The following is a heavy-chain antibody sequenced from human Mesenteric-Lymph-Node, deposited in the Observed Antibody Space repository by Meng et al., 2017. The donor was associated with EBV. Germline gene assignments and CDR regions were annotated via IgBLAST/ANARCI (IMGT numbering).Heavy chain of an antibody. CDR3: ARGEKGPIDY. Sequence: GTLREVGAGLLKPSETRSLPCAVYGGSFSGYYWSWIRQPPGKGLEWIGEINHSGSTNYNPSLKSRVTISVDTSKNQFSLKLSSVTAADTAVYYCARGEKGPIDYWGQGTLVTVSS. CDR1: GGSFSGYY. V-gene: IGHV4-34*01. CDR2: INHSGST. J-gene: IGHJ4*02.